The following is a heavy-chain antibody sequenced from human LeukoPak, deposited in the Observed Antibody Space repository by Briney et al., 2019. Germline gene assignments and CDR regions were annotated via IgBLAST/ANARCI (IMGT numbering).Heavy chain of an antibody. CDR1: GNIITSYA. D-gene: IGHD6-19*01. Sequence: ASVKVSCKASGNIITSYAMNWVRQAPGQGLERMGWINTSTGNPTYAQGFTGRFVFSLDTSVRTAYLQISSLKAEDTVVYYCAAADTSFGYFDYWGQGTLVTVSS. CDR3: AAADTSFGYFDY. CDR2: INTSTGNP. J-gene: IGHJ4*02. V-gene: IGHV7-4-1*02.